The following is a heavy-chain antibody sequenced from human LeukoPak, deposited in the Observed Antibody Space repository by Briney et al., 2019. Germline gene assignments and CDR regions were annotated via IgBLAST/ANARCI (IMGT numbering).Heavy chain of an antibody. CDR1: GFTFSSYS. CDR3: ATTYYGSGSYYKPEYYFDY. Sequence: GGSLRLSCAASGFTFSSYSMNWVRQAPGKGLEWVSYISSSSTIYYADSVKGRFTISRDNAKNSLYLQMNSLRAEDTAVYYCATTYYGSGSYYKPEYYFDYWGQGTLVTVSS. V-gene: IGHV3-48*04. D-gene: IGHD3-10*01. CDR2: ISSSSTI. J-gene: IGHJ4*02.